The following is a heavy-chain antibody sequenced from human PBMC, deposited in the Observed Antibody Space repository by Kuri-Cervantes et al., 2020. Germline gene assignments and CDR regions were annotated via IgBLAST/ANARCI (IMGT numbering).Heavy chain of an antibody. J-gene: IGHJ4*02. D-gene: IGHD3-10*01. V-gene: IGHV3-33*08. CDR3: ARDGEAYYGSGAPDY. CDR2: IWYDGSNK. Sequence: GGSLRLSCAASGFTFSNAWMSWVRQAPGKGLEWVAVIWYDGSNKYYADSVKGRFTISRDNSKNTLYLQMNSLRAEDTAVYYCARDGEAYYGSGAPDYWGQGTLVTVSS. CDR1: GFTFSNAW.